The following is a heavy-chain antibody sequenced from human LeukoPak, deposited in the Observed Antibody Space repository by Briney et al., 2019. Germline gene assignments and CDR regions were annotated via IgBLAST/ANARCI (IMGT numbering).Heavy chain of an antibody. Sequence: KPSETLSFTCSVYGGSFSGYYWSWLRQPPGKGLEWIVEINHSGSNYYNQSHKSPVTISVDTSKNQFSLKLSSVTAADTAVYYCARGRAFLGYCSSTSCYPGGYYYYGMDVWGQGTTVTVSS. J-gene: IGHJ6*02. D-gene: IGHD2-2*01. CDR3: ARGRAFLGYCSSTSCYPGGYYYYGMDV. CDR1: GGSFSGYY. CDR2: INHSGSN. V-gene: IGHV4-34*01.